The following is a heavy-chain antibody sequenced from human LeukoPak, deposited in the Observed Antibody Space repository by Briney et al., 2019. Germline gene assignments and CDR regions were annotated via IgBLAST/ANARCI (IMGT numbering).Heavy chain of an antibody. CDR2: MNPNSGNT. D-gene: IGHD3-22*01. J-gene: IGHJ4*02. CDR1: GYTFTSYD. CDR3: ARGRGYYDSSGYYPYYFDY. Sequence: ASVKVSCKASGYTFTSYDINWVRQATGQGLEWMGWMNPNSGNTGYAQKFQGRVTMTRNTSISTAYMELSSPRSEDTAVYYCARGRGYYDSSGYYPYYFDYWGQGTLVTVSS. V-gene: IGHV1-8*01.